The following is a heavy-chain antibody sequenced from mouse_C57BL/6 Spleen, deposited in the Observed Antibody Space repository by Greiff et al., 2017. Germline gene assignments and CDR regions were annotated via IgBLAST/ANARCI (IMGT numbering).Heavy chain of an antibody. CDR3: ARADYYYGLAY. Sequence: VQVVESGTELVKPGASVKLSCKASGYTFTSYWMHWVKQRPGQGLEWIGNINPSNGGTNYNEKFKSKATLTVDKSSSTAYMQLSSLTSEDSAVYYCARADYYYGLAYWGQGTLVTVSA. V-gene: IGHV1-53*01. CDR2: INPSNGGT. CDR1: GYTFTSYW. D-gene: IGHD1-1*01. J-gene: IGHJ3*01.